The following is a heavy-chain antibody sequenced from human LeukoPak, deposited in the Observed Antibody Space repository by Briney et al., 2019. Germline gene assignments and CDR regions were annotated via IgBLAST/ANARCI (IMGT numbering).Heavy chain of an antibody. CDR1: GGSISSYY. CDR2: IYTSGGT. D-gene: IGHD3-3*01. Sequence: KPSETLSLTCTVSGGSISSYYWSWIRQPAGKGLERIGRIYTSGGTNYNPSLKSRVTMSVDTSKNQFSLKLSSVTAADTAVYYCASTYYDFWSGYSYLDYWGQGTLVTVSS. CDR3: ASTYYDFWSGYSYLDY. J-gene: IGHJ4*02. V-gene: IGHV4-4*07.